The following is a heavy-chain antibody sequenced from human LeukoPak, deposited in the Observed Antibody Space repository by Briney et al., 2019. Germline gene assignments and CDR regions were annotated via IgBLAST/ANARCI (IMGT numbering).Heavy chain of an antibody. D-gene: IGHD1-26*01. CDR2: IYSGGST. Sequence: GGSLRLSCAASRFTVSSNYMTWVRQAAGKGLEWVSVIYSGGSTYYADSVKGRFTISRDNAKNTLYLQMNSLRAEDTAVYYCARVGASVGALDYWGQGTLVTVSS. CDR3: ARVGASVGALDY. V-gene: IGHV3-66*01. CDR1: RFTVSSNY. J-gene: IGHJ4*02.